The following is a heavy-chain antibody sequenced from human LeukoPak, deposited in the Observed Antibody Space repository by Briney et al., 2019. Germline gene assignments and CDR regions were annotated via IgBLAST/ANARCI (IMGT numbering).Heavy chain of an antibody. J-gene: IGHJ3*01. V-gene: IGHV1-18*01. CDR3: ARDQGAHFTRSGVDAVDF. Sequence: ASVKVSCKASGYTFTSYGISWVRQAPGQGLEWMGWISAYYGNTNYAQKFQGRVTMTTDTSTSTAYMELRSLRSDDTAVYYCARDQGAHFTRSGVDAVDFWGQGKRVTVSA. CDR2: ISAYYGNT. CDR1: GYTFTSYG. D-gene: IGHD3-3*01.